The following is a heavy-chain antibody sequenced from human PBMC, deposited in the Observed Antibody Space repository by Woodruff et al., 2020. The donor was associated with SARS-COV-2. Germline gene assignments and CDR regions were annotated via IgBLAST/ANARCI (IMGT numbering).Heavy chain of an antibody. CDR3: ARDISSSWYYYYMDV. V-gene: IGHV1-69*01. D-gene: IGHD6-13*01. Sequence: YAQKFQGRVTITADESTSTAYMELSSLRSEDTAVYYCARDISSSWYYYYMDVWGKGTTVTVS. J-gene: IGHJ6*03.